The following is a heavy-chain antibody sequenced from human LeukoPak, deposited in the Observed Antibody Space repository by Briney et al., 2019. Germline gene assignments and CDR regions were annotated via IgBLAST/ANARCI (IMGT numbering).Heavy chain of an antibody. V-gene: IGHV3-11*06. CDR3: ARDDIRGYSYGYGY. CDR2: ISTGSTYT. J-gene: IGHJ4*02. D-gene: IGHD5-18*01. Sequence: GGSLRLSCAAFGFTFSDYYMRWIRQAPGKGGEWVSHISTGSTYTNYADSVKGLFTISRHNAKNSLYLQMNSLRAEDTAVYYCARDDIRGYSYGYGYWGQGTLVTVSS. CDR1: GFTFSDYY.